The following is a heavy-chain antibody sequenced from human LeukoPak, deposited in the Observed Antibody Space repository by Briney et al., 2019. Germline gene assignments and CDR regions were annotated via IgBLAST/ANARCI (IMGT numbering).Heavy chain of an antibody. CDR3: ASTGYAPLPASDY. CDR2: ISYDGSNK. J-gene: IGHJ4*02. D-gene: IGHD2-8*01. CDR1: GFTFSSYG. V-gene: IGHV3-30*03. Sequence: GGSLRLSCAASGFTFSSYGMHWVRQAPGKGLEWVAVISYDGSNKYYADSVKGRFTISRDNSKNTLYLQMNSLRAEDTAVYYCASTGYAPLPASDYWGQGTLVTVSS.